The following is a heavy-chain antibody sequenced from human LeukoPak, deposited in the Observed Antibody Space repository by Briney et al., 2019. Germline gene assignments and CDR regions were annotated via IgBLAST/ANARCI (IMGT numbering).Heavy chain of an antibody. D-gene: IGHD2-21*02. CDR1: GFTFINYG. CDR3: ARVSPEIVVVTGTGAPDY. Sequence: GGSLRLSCAASGFTFINYGMHWVRQAPGKGLEWVAVIWYDGSKKYYADSVKGRFTISRDNSKNTVYLQMNSLRAEDTAVYYCARVSPEIVVVTGTGAPDYRGQGTLVTVSS. V-gene: IGHV3-33*01. J-gene: IGHJ4*02. CDR2: IWYDGSKK.